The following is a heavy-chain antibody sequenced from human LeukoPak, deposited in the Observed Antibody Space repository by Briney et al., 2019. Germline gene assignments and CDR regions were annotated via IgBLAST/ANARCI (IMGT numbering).Heavy chain of an antibody. CDR1: GGSISSYY. CDR3: ARHIVVVSANRHDYYYYGLDV. CDR2: ISDSGST. D-gene: IGHD2-2*01. V-gene: IGHV4-59*08. J-gene: IGHJ6*02. Sequence: SETLSLTCTVSGGSISSYYWSWIRQPPGKGLEWIGYISDSGSTKYNPSLKSRVTISGDTSKKQFSLELSSVTAADTAVYYCARHIVVVSANRHDYYYYGLDVWGQETTVTVSS.